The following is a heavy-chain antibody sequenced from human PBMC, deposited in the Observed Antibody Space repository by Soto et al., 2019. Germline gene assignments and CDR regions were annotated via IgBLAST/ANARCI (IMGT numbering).Heavy chain of an antibody. D-gene: IGHD2-2*02. J-gene: IGHJ6*02. CDR3: ARELGYCSSTSCYKGYYGMDV. Sequence: PGGTLRLSGAASVFTFSSYGMHWVRQAPGKGLEWVAVIWYDGSNKYYADSVKGRFIISRDNSKNTLYLQMNSLRAEDTAVYYCARELGYCSSTSCYKGYYGMDVWGPGTTVTVSS. CDR2: IWYDGSNK. CDR1: VFTFSSYG. V-gene: IGHV3-33*01.